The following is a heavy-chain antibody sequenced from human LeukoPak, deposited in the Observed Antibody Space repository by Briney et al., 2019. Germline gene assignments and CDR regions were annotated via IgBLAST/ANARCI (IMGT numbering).Heavy chain of an antibody. CDR3: AKSAGVATIYFDC. J-gene: IGHJ4*02. Sequence: GGSLRLSCTASGFAFGSYAMAWVRQAPGKGLEGVAAIGSDYDRVHEDSVKGRFTISRDNSKSTLYLQMDDLRPEDTAVYFCAKSAGVATIYFDCWGQGALVTVSS. CDR2: IGSDYDR. CDR1: GFAFGSYA. D-gene: IGHD5-12*01. V-gene: IGHV3-23*01.